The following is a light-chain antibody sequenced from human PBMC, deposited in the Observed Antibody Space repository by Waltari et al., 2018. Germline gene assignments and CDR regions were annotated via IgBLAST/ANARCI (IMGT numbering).Light chain of an antibody. CDR1: QSVSSSY. V-gene: IGKV3-20*01. CDR3: QQYGSSPLT. CDR2: GAS. Sequence: EIVLTQSPGTLSLSPGEGATLSCRASQSVSSSYLAWYQQKPGQAPRLLIYGASNRATDIPDRFTGSGSGTDFTLTITRLEPEDFAVYYCQQYGSSPLTFGGGTKVDIK. J-gene: IGKJ4*01.